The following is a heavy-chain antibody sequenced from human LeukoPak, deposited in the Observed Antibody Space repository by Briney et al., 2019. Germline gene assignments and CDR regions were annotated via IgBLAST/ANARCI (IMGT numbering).Heavy chain of an antibody. J-gene: IGHJ4*02. D-gene: IGHD6-19*01. CDR1: GGSFSGYY. CDR3: ARRYSSGWYLWGPFDY. V-gene: IGHV4-34*01. CDR2: INHSGST. Sequence: SETLSLTCAVYGGSFSGYYWSWIRQPPGKGLEWIGEINHSGSTNYNPSPKSRVTISVDTSKNQFSLKLSSVTAADTAVYYCARRYSSGWYLWGPFDYWGQGTLVTVSS.